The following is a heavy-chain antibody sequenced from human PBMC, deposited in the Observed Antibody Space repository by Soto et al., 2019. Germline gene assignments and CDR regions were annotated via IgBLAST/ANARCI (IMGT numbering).Heavy chain of an antibody. CDR2: IYYSGST. V-gene: IGHV4-39*01. D-gene: IGHD3-22*01. CDR3: ARHFRHYYDSSGFDI. J-gene: IGHJ3*02. CDR1: GGSIRSSSYY. Sequence: QLQLQESGPGLVKPSETLSLTCTVSGGSIRSSSYYWGWIRQPPGKGLEWIGSIYYSGSTYYNPSLKSRVTISVDTSKNQFSLKLSSVTAADTAVYYCARHFRHYYDSSGFDIWVQGTMVTVSS.